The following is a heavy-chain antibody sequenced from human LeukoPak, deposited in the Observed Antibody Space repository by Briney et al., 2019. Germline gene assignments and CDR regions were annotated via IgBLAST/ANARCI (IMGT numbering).Heavy chain of an antibody. CDR1: GFTFSSYG. CDR3: AKVHQDYDFWNYFDY. Sequence: GGSLRLSCAASGFTFSSYGMHWVRQAPGKGLEWGAFIRYDGSNKYYADSVKGRFTISRDNSKNTLYLQMNSLRAEDTAVYYCAKVHQDYDFWNYFDYWGQGTLVTVSS. D-gene: IGHD3-3*01. J-gene: IGHJ4*02. V-gene: IGHV3-30*02. CDR2: IRYDGSNK.